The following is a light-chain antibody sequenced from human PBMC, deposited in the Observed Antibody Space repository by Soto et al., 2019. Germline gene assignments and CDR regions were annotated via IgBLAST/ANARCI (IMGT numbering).Light chain of an antibody. CDR3: QDYGTSWT. Sequence: EIVLTQSPATLSLSPGERATLSCRASQSVSSYLAWYQQKPGQAPRLLIYDASNRATGIPAGFSGSGSGTDFTLTINRLEPEDFAVYYCQDYGTSWTFGQGTKVDIK. CDR2: DAS. CDR1: QSVSSY. J-gene: IGKJ1*01. V-gene: IGKV3-11*01.